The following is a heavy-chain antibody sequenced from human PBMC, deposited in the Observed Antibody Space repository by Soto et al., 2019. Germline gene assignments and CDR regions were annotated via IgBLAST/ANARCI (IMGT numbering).Heavy chain of an antibody. CDR1: GGSISSGGYY. J-gene: IGHJ4*02. CDR2: IYYSGST. Sequence: QVQLQESGPGLVKPSQTLSLTCTVSGGSISSGGYYWSWIRQHPGKGLEWIGYIYYSGSTYYNPSLKSRVTISVDTSKNQFSLKLSSVTAADTAVYYCASEDFGQGAYSGYDSSDYWGQGTLVTVSS. V-gene: IGHV4-31*03. CDR3: ASEDFGQGAYSGYDSSDY. D-gene: IGHD5-12*01.